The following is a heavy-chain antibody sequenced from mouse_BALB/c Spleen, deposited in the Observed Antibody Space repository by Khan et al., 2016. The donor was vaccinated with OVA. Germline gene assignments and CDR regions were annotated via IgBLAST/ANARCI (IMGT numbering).Heavy chain of an antibody. CDR2: IYPGNSDT. J-gene: IGHJ2*01. CDR3: ARRNYVCDTFDY. Sequence: QVRLQQSGAELARPGASVKMSCKASGYTFSDYWIHWVKQRPGQGLEWIGDIYPGNSDTNYNERFKGKAKLTADKSSSTAYMQLSSLTTEASAVYCTARRNYVCDTFDYWGQGTMLTVSS. D-gene: IGHD6-1*01. V-gene: IGHV1-77*01. CDR1: GYTFSDYW.